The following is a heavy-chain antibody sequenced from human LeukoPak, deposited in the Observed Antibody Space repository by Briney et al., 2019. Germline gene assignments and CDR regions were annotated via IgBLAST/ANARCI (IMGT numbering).Heavy chain of an antibody. V-gene: IGHV1-69*05. Sequence: SVKVSCKASGGTFSSDAISWVRQAPGQGLEWMGGIIPIFGTANYAQKFQGRVTITTDESTSTDYMELSSLRSEDTAVYYCASSSNWNYIMAYWGQGTLVTVSS. CDR1: GGTFSSDA. D-gene: IGHD1-7*01. CDR3: ASSSNWNYIMAY. CDR2: IIPIFGTA. J-gene: IGHJ4*02.